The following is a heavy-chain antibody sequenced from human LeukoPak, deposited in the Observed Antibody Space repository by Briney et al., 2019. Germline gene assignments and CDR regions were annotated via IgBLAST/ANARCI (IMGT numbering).Heavy chain of an antibody. J-gene: IGHJ6*03. Sequence: ASVKVSCKASGYTFTSYDINWVRQATGQGLEWMGWMNPNSGNTGYAQKFQGGVTITRNTSISTAYMELSSLRSEDTAVYYCAREIVVPPGYYYYMDVWGKGTTVTVSS. CDR3: AREIVVPPGYYYYMDV. V-gene: IGHV1-8*03. D-gene: IGHD2-2*01. CDR2: MNPNSGNT. CDR1: GYTFTSYD.